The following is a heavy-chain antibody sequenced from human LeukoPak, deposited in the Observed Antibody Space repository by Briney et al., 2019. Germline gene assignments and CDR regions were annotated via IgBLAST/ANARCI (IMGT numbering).Heavy chain of an antibody. D-gene: IGHD5-18*01. CDR3: ARGEGYSFGYWWLDP. J-gene: IGHJ5*02. Sequence: SQTLSLTCAISGDSVSSNSAAWNWTRQSPSRGLEWLGRTYYRSKWYNDYAVSVKSRITINSDTSKNQFSLQLNSVTPEDTAVYFCARGEGYSFGYWWLDPWGQGTLVTVSS. CDR2: TYYRSKWYN. V-gene: IGHV6-1*01. CDR1: GDSVSSNSAA.